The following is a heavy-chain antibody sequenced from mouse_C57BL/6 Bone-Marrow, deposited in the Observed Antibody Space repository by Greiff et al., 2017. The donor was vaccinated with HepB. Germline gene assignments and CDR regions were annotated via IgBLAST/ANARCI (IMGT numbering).Heavy chain of an antibody. CDR3: ASRSYYYGSSLYAMDY. V-gene: IGHV5-6*01. D-gene: IGHD1-1*01. CDR1: GFTFSSYG. CDR2: ISRGGSYT. Sequence: EVQRVESGGDLVKPGGSLKLSCAASGFTFSSYGMSWVRQTPDKRLEWVATISRGGSYTYYPDSVKGRFTISRDNAKNTLYLQLSSLKSEDTAMYYCASRSYYYGSSLYAMDYWGQGTSVTVSS. J-gene: IGHJ4*01.